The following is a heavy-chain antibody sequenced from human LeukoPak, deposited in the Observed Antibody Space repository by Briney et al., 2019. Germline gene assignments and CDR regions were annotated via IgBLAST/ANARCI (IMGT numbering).Heavy chain of an antibody. D-gene: IGHD2-2*01. Sequence: GGSLRLSCAASGFTFSSYWMHWVRQAPGKGLVWVSRINSDGSSTNYADSVKGRFTISRDNAKNTLYLQMNSLRAEDTAVYYCARGSYCSSTSCYGHYYYYYMDVWGKGTTVTISS. CDR3: ARGSYCSSTSCYGHYYYYYMDV. CDR2: INSDGSST. J-gene: IGHJ6*03. CDR1: GFTFSSYW. V-gene: IGHV3-74*01.